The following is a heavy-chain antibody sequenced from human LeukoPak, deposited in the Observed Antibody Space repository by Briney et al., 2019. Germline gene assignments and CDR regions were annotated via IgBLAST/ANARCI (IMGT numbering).Heavy chain of an antibody. CDR1: GFTLSSYS. D-gene: IGHD6-13*01. CDR2: ISSTSSYI. J-gene: IGHJ4*02. V-gene: IGHV3-21*01. CDR3: ARDRTIGVGGTEFDS. Sequence: GGSLRLSCAASGFTLSSYSMNWVRHAPGKGLEWVSSISSTSSYIYYADSVKGRFTVSRDNAENSLYLQMNSLRAEDTAVYYCARDRTIGVGGTEFDSWGQGTLVTVSS.